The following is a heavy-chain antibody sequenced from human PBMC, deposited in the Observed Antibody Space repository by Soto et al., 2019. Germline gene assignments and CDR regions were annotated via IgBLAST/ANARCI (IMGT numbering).Heavy chain of an antibody. Sequence: GWSLRLSCASSVFTFINYGMHWVRQAPGKGLEWLAFISHDGSNTYYADSVKGRFTISRDNAKNSLYLEMNSLRAEDTAVYYCARESEDLTSNFDYWGQGTWSPSPQ. V-gene: IGHV3-30*03. CDR2: ISHDGSNT. CDR1: VFTFINYG. J-gene: IGHJ4*02. CDR3: ARESEDLTSNFDY.